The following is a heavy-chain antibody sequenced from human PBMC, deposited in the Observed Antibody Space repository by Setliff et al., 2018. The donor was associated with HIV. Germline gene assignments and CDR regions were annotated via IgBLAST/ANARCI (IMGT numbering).Heavy chain of an antibody. Sequence: PSETLSLTCTVSGGSISSSNYYWGWIRQPPGKGLEYIGSIYHSGSSHYNPSLKSRVTISVDTSKNQFSLKLISVSAADTAVYYCAKLLPAADMAREIDSWGQGTQVTASS. D-gene: IGHD2-2*01. CDR2: IYHSGSS. CDR3: AKLLPAADMAREIDS. J-gene: IGHJ4*02. V-gene: IGHV4-39*01. CDR1: GGSISSSNYY.